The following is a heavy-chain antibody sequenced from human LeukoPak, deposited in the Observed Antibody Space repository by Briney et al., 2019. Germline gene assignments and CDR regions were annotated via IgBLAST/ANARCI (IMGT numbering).Heavy chain of an antibody. D-gene: IGHD3-10*02. CDR1: GFQFSRNG. Sequence: GGSLRLSCAASGFQFSRNGMHWVRQAPGKGLEWVAFIRYDGTKKFYRDSVRGRFTISRDNSKNTLYLEMNSLRHEDTAVYSCARDFDDVNGDFYYIPDFWGQGTLVTVSS. V-gene: IGHV3-30*02. CDR2: IRYDGTKK. J-gene: IGHJ4*02. CDR3: ARDFDDVNGDFYYIPDF.